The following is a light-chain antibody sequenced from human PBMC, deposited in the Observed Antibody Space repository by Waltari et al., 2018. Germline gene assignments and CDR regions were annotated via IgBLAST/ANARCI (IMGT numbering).Light chain of an antibody. CDR1: QSLLHSNGNTY. Sequence: VMTQTPLSLPVTPGEPASISCRSSQSLLHSNGNTYLYLYLQKPGQPPRLLIYRVSNRFSGVPDRFSGSGSGTDFTLKISRVEAEDVGVYYCMQALQTPPTFGQGTKVEIK. CDR3: MQALQTPPT. V-gene: IGKV2D-29*01. CDR2: RVS. J-gene: IGKJ1*01.